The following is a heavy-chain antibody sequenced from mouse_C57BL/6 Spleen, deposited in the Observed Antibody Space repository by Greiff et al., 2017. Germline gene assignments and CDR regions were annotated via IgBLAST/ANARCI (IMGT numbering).Heavy chain of an antibody. CDR3: ARNPHFKDYGSSLFDY. Sequence: QVQLQQSGAELVRPGTSVKVSCKASGYAFTNYLIAWVKQRPGQGLEWIGVINPGSGGTNYNEKFKGKATLTADKSSSTAYMQLSSLTSEDSAVYFCARNPHFKDYGSSLFDYWGQGTTLTVSS. V-gene: IGHV1-54*01. D-gene: IGHD1-1*01. CDR1: GYAFTNYL. CDR2: INPGSGGT. J-gene: IGHJ2*01.